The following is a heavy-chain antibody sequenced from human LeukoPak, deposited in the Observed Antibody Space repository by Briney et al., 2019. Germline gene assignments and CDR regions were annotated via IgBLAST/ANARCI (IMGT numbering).Heavy chain of an antibody. V-gene: IGHV3-23*01. CDR2: ISAGGSDT. Sequence: GGSLRLSCAAAGFTFSWSDMNWVGQAPGKGLEWVSGISAGGSDTYYAGSVKGRFTISRDNSKSTLYLQMNSLTAEDTAVYYCAKTVSSYYDYWGQGPLVTVSS. J-gene: IGHJ4*02. CDR3: AKTVSSYYDY. CDR1: GFTFSWSD. D-gene: IGHD4-11*01.